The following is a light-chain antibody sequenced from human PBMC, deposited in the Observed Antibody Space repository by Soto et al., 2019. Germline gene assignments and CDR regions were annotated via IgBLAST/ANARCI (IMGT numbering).Light chain of an antibody. V-gene: IGKV3-20*01. CDR2: GAS. J-gene: IGKJ1*01. CDR1: QTVTRNY. Sequence: EIVLTQSPGTLSLSPGERATLSCRASQTVTRNYLAWHQQKPGQAPRLVIFGASARATDIPARFSGTGSGTEFTLTISRLEPEDFAVYYCQQYGSSRTFGQGTKV. CDR3: QQYGSSRT.